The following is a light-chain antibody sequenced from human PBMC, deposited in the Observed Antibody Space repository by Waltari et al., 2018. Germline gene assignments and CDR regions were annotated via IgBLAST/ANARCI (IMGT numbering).Light chain of an antibody. CDR1: QSITNS. CDR3: QHYKTFPVT. Sequence: DIQMTQSPSSLSASVGDSVTITCRASQSITNSFAWYQQMPGKAPKPLLHAASTLENGVPARFSGSGSGTDYTLTISSLQPEDFATYYCQHYKTFPVTFGQGTNLEIK. V-gene: IGKV1-NL1*01. J-gene: IGKJ2*01. CDR2: AAS.